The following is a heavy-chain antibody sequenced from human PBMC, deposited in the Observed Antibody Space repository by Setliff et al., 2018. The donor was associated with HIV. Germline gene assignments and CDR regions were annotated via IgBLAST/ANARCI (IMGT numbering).Heavy chain of an antibody. Sequence: ASVKVSCKASGYIFTNFGVGWVRQVPGQGLEWMGWVSPYNGHTNYAQKFQGRVTMSTDTSTSTIYMELTSLRSDDTAIYYCARWSCGRATCYDSPYNWFEPWGQGTLVTVSS. J-gene: IGHJ5*02. D-gene: IGHD2-2*01. CDR1: GYIFTNFG. CDR3: ARWSCGRATCYDSPYNWFEP. CDR2: VSPYNGHT. V-gene: IGHV1-18*01.